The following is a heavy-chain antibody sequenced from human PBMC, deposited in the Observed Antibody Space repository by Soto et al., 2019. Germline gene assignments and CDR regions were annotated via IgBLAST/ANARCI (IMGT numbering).Heavy chain of an antibody. J-gene: IGHJ6*03. V-gene: IGHV1-18*01. Sequence: ASVKLSCKASGYSITSYGISWVRQAPGQGLEWMGWISAYNGNTNYAQKLQGRVTMTTDTSTSTAYMELRSLRSDDTAVYYCARDANFDWLPAYYMDVWGKGTTVTVS. CDR2: ISAYNGNT. CDR3: ARDANFDWLPAYYMDV. CDR1: GYSITSYG. D-gene: IGHD3-9*01.